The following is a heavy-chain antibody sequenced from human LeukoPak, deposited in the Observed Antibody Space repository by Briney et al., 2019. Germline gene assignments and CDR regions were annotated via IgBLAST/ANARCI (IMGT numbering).Heavy chain of an antibody. CDR1: GYTFTSYG. D-gene: IGHD6-13*01. CDR3: TRATIPAAGIDY. J-gene: IGHJ4*02. V-gene: IGHV1-18*01. Sequence: ASVNVSCKASGYTFTSYGVSWVRQAPGQGLEWMGWISTYTGDTNYAQKLQGRLTMTTDTSASTAFMELRSLTSDDTAAYYCTRATIPAAGIDYWGQGTLVTVS. CDR2: ISTYTGDT.